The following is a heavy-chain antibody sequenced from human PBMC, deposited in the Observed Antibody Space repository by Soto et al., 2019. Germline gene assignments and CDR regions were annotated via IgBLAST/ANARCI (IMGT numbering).Heavy chain of an antibody. CDR2: ISSTTNYI. D-gene: IGHD3-10*01. CDR1: GFTFTRYS. V-gene: IGHV3-21*01. CDR3: ARESGDLTSNFDY. Sequence: GSLRLSCAASGFTFTRYSMNWVRQAPGKGLEWVSSISSTTNYIYYADSMKGRFTVSRDNAKNSVYLEMNSLSAEDTALYYCARESGDLTSNFDYWGQGTLVTVSS. J-gene: IGHJ4*02.